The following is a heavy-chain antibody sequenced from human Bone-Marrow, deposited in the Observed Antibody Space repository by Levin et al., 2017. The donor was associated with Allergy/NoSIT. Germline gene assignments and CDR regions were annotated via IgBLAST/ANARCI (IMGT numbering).Heavy chain of an antibody. J-gene: IGHJ4*02. CDR3: ARSENYITFGGVIGLHFDS. V-gene: IGHV1-2*02. CDR1: GYTFTGYY. D-gene: IGHD3-16*01. Sequence: GASVKVSCKASGYTFTGYYIHWVRQAPGQGLQWMGWINPNNGGTTYAQNFQGKFTMTRDTSSNTAFMELNWLTSDDTAVYYCARSENYITFGGVIGLHFDSWGQGTLLTVSS. CDR2: INPNNGGT.